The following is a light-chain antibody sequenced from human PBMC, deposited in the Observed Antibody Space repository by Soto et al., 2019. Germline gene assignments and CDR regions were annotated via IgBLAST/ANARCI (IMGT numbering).Light chain of an antibody. V-gene: IGLV2-14*03. CDR2: NVN. J-gene: IGLJ2*01. Sequence: QPASVSGSPGQSITISCTGTSSDVGGYNYVAWYQRHPGKAPKLIIYNVNDRPSWVSDRFSGSKSGNTASLTISGLQAEDEADYLCSSYTASGTHVLFGGGTKLTVL. CDR1: SSDVGGYNY. CDR3: SSYTASGTHVL.